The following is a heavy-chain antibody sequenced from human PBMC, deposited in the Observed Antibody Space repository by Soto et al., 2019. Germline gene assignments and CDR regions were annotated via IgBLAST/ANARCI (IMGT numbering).Heavy chain of an antibody. CDR1: GGSIRSDDHY. CDR3: VREGTRITANGYIIAAGRFDY. CDR2: TIYSGNT. D-gene: IGHD6-13*01. V-gene: IGHV4-30-4*01. J-gene: IGHJ4*02. Sequence: SETLSLTCTVSGGSIRSDDHYWSWIRQPPGKGLEWIGFTIYSGNTYYNPSLTSRVSISVDMSKDQFSLTLTSVTAADTAVYYCVREGTRITANGYIIAAGRFDYWGQGSLVTVSS.